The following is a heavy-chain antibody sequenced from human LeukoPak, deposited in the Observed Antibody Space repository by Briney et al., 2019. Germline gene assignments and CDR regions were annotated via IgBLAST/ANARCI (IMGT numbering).Heavy chain of an antibody. CDR3: ARDPFPQIAPVDY. CDR2: IYCSGST. D-gene: IGHD2-21*01. CDR1: GGSISSGDYY. Sequence: SEALSLTCTVSGGSISSGDYYWSWIRQPPGKGLEWIGYIYCSGSTYYNPSLKSRVTISVDTSKNQFSLKLSSVTAADTAVYYCARDPFPQIAPVDYWGQGTLVTVSS. V-gene: IGHV4-30-4*01. J-gene: IGHJ4*02.